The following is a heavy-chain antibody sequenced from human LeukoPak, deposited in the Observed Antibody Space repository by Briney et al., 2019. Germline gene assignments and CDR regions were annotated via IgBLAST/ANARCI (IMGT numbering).Heavy chain of an antibody. J-gene: IGHJ4*02. D-gene: IGHD2-2*01. CDR1: GFTFNRYA. CDR3: AGGGYCSSTSCYVHFYY. V-gene: IGHV3-23*01. Sequence: GGSLRLSCAASGFTFNRYATTWVRQVPGKGMEWVSTISSGGSTYYADSVKGRFTISRDNSKDTLYLQMNSLRVEDTAAYYCAGGGYCSSTSCYVHFYYWGQGILVTVSS. CDR2: ISSGGST.